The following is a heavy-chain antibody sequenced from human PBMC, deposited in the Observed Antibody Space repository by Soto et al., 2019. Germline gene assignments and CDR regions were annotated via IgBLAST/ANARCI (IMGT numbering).Heavy chain of an antibody. D-gene: IGHD6-19*01. Sequence: GGSLRLSCAASGFTLSDYYMSWIRPAPGKGLEWVSYISSSGSTIYYADSVKGRFTISRDNAKNSLYLQMNSLRAEDTAVYYCARDLGSGWYFDYWGQGTLVTVSS. J-gene: IGHJ4*02. CDR2: ISSSGSTI. V-gene: IGHV3-11*01. CDR3: ARDLGSGWYFDY. CDR1: GFTLSDYY.